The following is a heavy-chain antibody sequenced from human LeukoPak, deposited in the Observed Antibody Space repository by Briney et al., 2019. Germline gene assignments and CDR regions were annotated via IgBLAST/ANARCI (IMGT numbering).Heavy chain of an antibody. CDR3: ARTNLNCKNGVCYDY. CDR1: GYTFTRNG. D-gene: IGHD2-8*01. Sequence: EASVKVSCKASGYTFTRNGISWVRQAPGQGLEWIGCISGYNGNTYYAQKLQGRLTVTTDTSTSTAYMELRSLRSDDTAVYYCARTNLNCKNGVCYDYWGQGTLVTVSS. J-gene: IGHJ4*02. CDR2: ISGYNGNT. V-gene: IGHV1-18*01.